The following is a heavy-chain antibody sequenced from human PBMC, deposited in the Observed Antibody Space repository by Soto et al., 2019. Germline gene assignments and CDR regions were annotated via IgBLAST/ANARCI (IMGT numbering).Heavy chain of an antibody. CDR3: TGEVASGY. CDR1: GFTFSSYA. V-gene: IGHV3-30*03. D-gene: IGHD2-8*02. J-gene: IGHJ4*02. Sequence: PGGSLRLSCVASGFTFSSYAMSWVRQAPGKGLEWVAVISKDGNVKYYAESVKGRFTISRDNSKNTLYLQMNSLGAEDTAAYYCTGEVASGYWGQGTLVTVSS. CDR2: ISKDGNVK.